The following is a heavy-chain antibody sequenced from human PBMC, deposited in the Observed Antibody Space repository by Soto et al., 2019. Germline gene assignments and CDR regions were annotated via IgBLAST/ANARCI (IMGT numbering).Heavy chain of an antibody. CDR3: ARETRRDDYYFDY. D-gene: IGHD1-1*01. V-gene: IGHV3-33*01. J-gene: IGHJ4*02. Sequence: GGSLRLSCAASGFTFSSYGMHWVRQAPGKGLEWVAVIWYDGSNKYYADSVKGRFTISRDNSKNTLYLQMNSLRAEDTAVYYCARETRRDDYYFDYWGQGTLVTVSS. CDR1: GFTFSSYG. CDR2: IWYDGSNK.